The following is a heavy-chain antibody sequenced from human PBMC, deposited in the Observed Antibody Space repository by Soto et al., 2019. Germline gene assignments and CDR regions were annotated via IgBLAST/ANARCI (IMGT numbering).Heavy chain of an antibody. V-gene: IGHV1-8*01. CDR3: ARGGAPRGLRYFDWLFNWFDP. J-gene: IGHJ5*02. CDR1: GYTFTSYD. D-gene: IGHD3-9*01. Sequence: QVQLVQSGAEVKKPGASVKVSCKASGYTFTSYDINWVRQATGQGLEWMGWMNPNSGNTGYAQKFQGRVTMTRNTSISTAYMELSSLRSEDTAVYYCARGGAPRGLRYFDWLFNWFDPWGQGTLVTVSS. CDR2: MNPNSGNT.